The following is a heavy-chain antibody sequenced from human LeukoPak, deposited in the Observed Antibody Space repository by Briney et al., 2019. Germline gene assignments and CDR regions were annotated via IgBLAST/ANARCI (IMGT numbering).Heavy chain of an antibody. V-gene: IGHV3-21*01. Sequence: GGSLRLSCAASGFTFSSYGMHWVRQAPGKGLEWVSSISSSSSNIYYADSVKGRFTISRDNAKNSLYLQMNSLRVEDTAVYYCARCTTGRTFGSLREIKRSREIDYWGQGTLVTVSS. CDR3: ARCTTGRTFGSLREIKRSREIDY. J-gene: IGHJ4*02. D-gene: IGHD1-1*01. CDR2: ISSSSSNI. CDR1: GFTFSSYG.